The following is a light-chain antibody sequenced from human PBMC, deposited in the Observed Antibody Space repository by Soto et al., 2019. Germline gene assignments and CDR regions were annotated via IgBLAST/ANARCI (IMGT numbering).Light chain of an antibody. CDR2: EVT. J-gene: IGLJ1*01. CDR1: SSDIGGYNY. V-gene: IGLV2-14*01. Sequence: QSALTQPAAVSGSPGQSITVSCTGTSSDIGGYNYVSWYQQHPGKAPKLMVYEVTNRPSGVCDRFSGSKSGNTASLTISGLQADDEGYYYCSSYTSRSTLYVFGTGTKLTVL. CDR3: SSYTSRSTLYV.